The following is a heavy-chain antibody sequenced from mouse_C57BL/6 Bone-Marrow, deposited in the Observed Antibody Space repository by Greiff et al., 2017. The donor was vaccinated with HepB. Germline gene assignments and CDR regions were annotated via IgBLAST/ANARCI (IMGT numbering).Heavy chain of an antibody. CDR2: ISNGGGST. CDR1: GFTFSDYY. J-gene: IGHJ2*01. D-gene: IGHD2-3*01. V-gene: IGHV5-12*01. Sequence: EVMLVESGGGLVQPGGSLKLSCAASGFTFSDYYMYWVRQTPEKRLEWVAYISNGGGSTYYPDTVKGRFTISRDNAKNTLYLQMSRLKSEDTAMYYCARPNDGYFDYWGQGTTLTVSS. CDR3: ARPNDGYFDY.